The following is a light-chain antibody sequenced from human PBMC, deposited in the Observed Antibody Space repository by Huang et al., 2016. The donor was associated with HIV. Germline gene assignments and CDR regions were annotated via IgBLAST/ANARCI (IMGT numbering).Light chain of an antibody. CDR1: QSGSSN. V-gene: IGKV3-15*01. J-gene: IGKJ2*01. Sequence: EIVLTQSPATLSVSPGERATLSCRASQSGSSNLAWYQQKPGQAPRLIIYGASTRANGIPARFSGSGSGTEFTLTISSLQSEDFAVYYCQQYNNWPPMYSFGQGTKLEIK. CDR2: GAS. CDR3: QQYNNWPPMYS.